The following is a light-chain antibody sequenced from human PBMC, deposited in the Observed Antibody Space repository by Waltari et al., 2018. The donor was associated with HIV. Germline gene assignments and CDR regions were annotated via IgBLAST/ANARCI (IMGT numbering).Light chain of an antibody. V-gene: IGLV2-18*02. CDR2: VVS. CDR3: SSYTSSSTVV. Sequence: QSALTQPPSLSGSPVQSDTISCTGTSRDGGSYNRVSRYHPPTGTAPKLMIYVVSNRPSGVPDRFSGSKSGNTASLTISGLQAEDEADYYCSSYTSSSTVVFGGGTKLTVL. CDR1: SRDGGSYNR. J-gene: IGLJ2*01.